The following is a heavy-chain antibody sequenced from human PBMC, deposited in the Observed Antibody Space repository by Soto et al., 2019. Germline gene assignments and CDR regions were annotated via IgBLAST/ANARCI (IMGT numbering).Heavy chain of an antibody. CDR2: ISSNSDTI. CDR1: GFTADDYA. V-gene: IGHV3-9*02. D-gene: IGHD4-17*01. J-gene: IGHJ4*02. CDR3: AKDMKWGGMTTIPYFDS. Sequence: EVQLVESGGGLVQPGRSLRLSCVASGFTADDYAMHWVRQAPGKGLEWVSGISSNSDTIDYADSVKGRFTISRDNAKNSLFLQRNSLRPEDTALYYCAKDMKWGGMTTIPYFDSWGQGTLVTVSS.